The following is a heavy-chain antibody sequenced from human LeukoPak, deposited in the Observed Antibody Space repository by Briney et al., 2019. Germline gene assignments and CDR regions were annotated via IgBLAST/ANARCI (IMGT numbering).Heavy chain of an antibody. V-gene: IGHV3-48*02. CDR2: INSGSSTI. D-gene: IGHD4-23*01. CDR1: GLTFSNVW. CDR3: ARTRSKVGTPTFDY. Sequence: GGSLRLSCAASGLTFSNVWMNWVRQAPGKGLEWVSYINSGSSTIYYVDSVEGRFTISRDNAKNSLYLQMNSLRDEDTAVYHCARTRSKVGTPTFDYWGQGTLVTVSS. J-gene: IGHJ4*02.